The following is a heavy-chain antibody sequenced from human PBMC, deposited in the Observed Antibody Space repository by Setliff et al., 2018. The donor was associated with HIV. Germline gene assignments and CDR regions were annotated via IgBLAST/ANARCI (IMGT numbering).Heavy chain of an antibody. CDR3: ARGKDPGLYFDN. V-gene: IGHV4-31*11. D-gene: IGHD2-15*01. CDR1: GDSITRGGYY. Sequence: TLSLTCAVSGDSITRGGYYWSWIRQFAGKGLEWIADNYYSGRTNYNPSLKSRLTVSIDTSKNHLSLKLTSMTAADTAMYFCARGKDPGLYFDNWRQVMLVTVS. J-gene: IGHJ4*02. CDR2: NYYSGRT.